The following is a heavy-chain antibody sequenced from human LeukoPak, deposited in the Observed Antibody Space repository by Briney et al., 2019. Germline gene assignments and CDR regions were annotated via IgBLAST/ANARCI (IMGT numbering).Heavy chain of an antibody. J-gene: IGHJ1*01. CDR2: ISFDGNDK. CDR1: GFYFSDYV. Sequence: PGGSLRLSCAASGFYFSDYVMHWVRQAPGKGMEWVAVISFDGNDKYYADSVKGRFTISRDNSKNTLYLQMNSLRAEDPAVYYCARARRNGYAYGSQAYWGQGTLVTVSS. CDR3: ARARRNGYAYGSQAY. V-gene: IGHV3-30*14. D-gene: IGHD5-18*01.